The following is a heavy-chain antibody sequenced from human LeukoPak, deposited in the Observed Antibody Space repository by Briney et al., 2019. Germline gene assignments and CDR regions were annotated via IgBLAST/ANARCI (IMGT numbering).Heavy chain of an antibody. CDR3: AKDRGSGWYYFDY. D-gene: IGHD6-19*01. Sequence: GGSLRLSCAASGFTFDDYAMHWVRQAPGKGLEWVSLISGDGGSTYYADSVKGRFTISRDNSKNSLYLQMNSLRTEDTALYYRAKDRGSGWYYFDYWGQGTLVTVSS. CDR1: GFTFDDYA. J-gene: IGHJ4*02. V-gene: IGHV3-43*02. CDR2: ISGDGGST.